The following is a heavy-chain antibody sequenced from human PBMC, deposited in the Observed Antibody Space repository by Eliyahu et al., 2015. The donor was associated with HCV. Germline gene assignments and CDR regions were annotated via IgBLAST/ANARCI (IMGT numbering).Heavy chain of an antibody. Sequence: EVQLVQSGAEVKKPGESLKISCKGSGYSFISYWIGWVRQMPGKGLEWMGIIYPRGSDTRYSPSFQGQVTISVDKSTDTAYLQWSTLKASDTAMYYCARHVGSTGCCSIDYWGQGTLVTVSS. CDR1: GYSFISYW. CDR2: IYPRGSDT. J-gene: IGHJ4*02. D-gene: IGHD2-8*02. CDR3: ARHVGSTGCCSIDY. V-gene: IGHV5-51*01.